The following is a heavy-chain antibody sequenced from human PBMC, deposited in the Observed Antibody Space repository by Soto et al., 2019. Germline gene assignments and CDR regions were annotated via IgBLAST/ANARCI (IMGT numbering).Heavy chain of an antibody. Sequence: SQTPSLTCTISGDRISSSTVTWHWIRQSPSRGLEWLGRTYYRSKWYIYYAESVKSRITINPDISKNQFSLHLNSVTPEDTAVYYCVRLIGNSWLDFWGQRTLVTVSS. J-gene: IGHJ5*01. CDR3: VRLIGNSWLDF. CDR2: TYYRSKWYI. CDR1: GDRISSSTVT. D-gene: IGHD1-26*01. V-gene: IGHV6-1*01.